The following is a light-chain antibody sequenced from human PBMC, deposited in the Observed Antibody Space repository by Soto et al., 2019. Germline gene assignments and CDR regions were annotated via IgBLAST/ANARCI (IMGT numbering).Light chain of an antibody. CDR3: QSSDNTLSASV. V-gene: IGLV1-40*01. Sequence: QAVGTQPPSVSGAPGQRVTISCTGSSSNIGAGHVVHWYQQFPGRAPNLLIYGSSNRPSGVPDRFSGSKSGTSASLAITGLQAEDEADYYCQSSDNTLSASVFGGGTKLTVL. J-gene: IGLJ2*01. CDR1: SSNIGAGHV. CDR2: GSS.